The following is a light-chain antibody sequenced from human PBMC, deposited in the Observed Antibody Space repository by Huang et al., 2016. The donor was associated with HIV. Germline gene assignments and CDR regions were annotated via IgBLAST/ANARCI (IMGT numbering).Light chain of an antibody. Sequence: EIVMTQSPATLSVSPGERATLSCRASQSVSSSLAWYQQKLGQAPRLLIYCASTRATGIPARFSGSGSGTEFTLTISSLQSEDFAVYYCQQYNTWPPGRRTFGGGTKVEIK. CDR2: CAS. V-gene: IGKV3-15*01. CDR1: QSVSSS. CDR3: QQYNTWPPGRRT. J-gene: IGKJ4*01.